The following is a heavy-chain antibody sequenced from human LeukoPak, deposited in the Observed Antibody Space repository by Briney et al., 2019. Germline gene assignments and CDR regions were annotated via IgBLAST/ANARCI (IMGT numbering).Heavy chain of an antibody. J-gene: IGHJ4*02. Sequence: PGGSLRLSCAASGFTFSSYWMSWVRQAPGKGLEWVANIKQDGSEKYYVDSVKGRFTISRDNAKNSLYLQMNSLRAEDTAVYYCARENFVLRFLEWLGGVDYWGQGTLVTVSS. CDR2: IKQDGSEK. V-gene: IGHV3-7*01. D-gene: IGHD3-3*01. CDR1: GFTFSSYW. CDR3: ARENFVLRFLEWLGGVDY.